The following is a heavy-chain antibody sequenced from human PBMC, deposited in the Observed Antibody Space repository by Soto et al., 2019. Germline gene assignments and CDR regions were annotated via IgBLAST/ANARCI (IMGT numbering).Heavy chain of an antibody. CDR3: ARRRGGYPTHYYYYYMDV. CDR2: INHCGST. D-gene: IGHD5-12*01. J-gene: IGHJ6*03. V-gene: IGHV4-34*01. Sequence: SETLSLTCAVYGGSFSGYYWSWIRQPPGKGLDWIVEINHCGSTNYIPSLKSRVTISVDTSKIQFSLKLSSVTATDTAVYYCARRRGGYPTHYYYYYMDVWGKGTTVTVSS. CDR1: GGSFSGYY.